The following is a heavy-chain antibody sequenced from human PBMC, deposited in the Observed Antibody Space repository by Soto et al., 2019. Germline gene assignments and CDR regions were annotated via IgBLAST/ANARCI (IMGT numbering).Heavy chain of an antibody. J-gene: IGHJ5*02. CDR2: IIPILGIA. CDR1: GGTLSSYT. Sequence: QVQLVQSGAEVKKPGSSVKVSCKASGGTLSSYTISWVRQAPGQGLEWMGRIIPILGIANYAQKFQGRGTSTADKSTSTAYMELSSLRSEDTAVYYCSRDGGSSRWSNNWVEPLGKGTLVSVSS. D-gene: IGHD6-13*01. CDR3: SRDGGSSRWSNNWVEP. V-gene: IGHV1-69*08.